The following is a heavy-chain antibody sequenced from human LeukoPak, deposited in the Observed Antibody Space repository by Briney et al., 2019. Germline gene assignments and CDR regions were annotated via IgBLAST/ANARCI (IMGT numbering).Heavy chain of an antibody. CDR1: GGSISSYY. Sequence: SETLSLTCTVSGGSISSYYWSWFRQTPGKGPAWIGYIYYSGSTKYNPSLKSRVTISVDRSKNQFSLKLNSATAADTAVYYCARYWGVQLWPHWYFDLWGRGSLVTVSS. CDR3: ARYWGVQLWPHWYFDL. D-gene: IGHD5-18*01. J-gene: IGHJ2*01. CDR2: IYYSGST. V-gene: IGHV4-59*01.